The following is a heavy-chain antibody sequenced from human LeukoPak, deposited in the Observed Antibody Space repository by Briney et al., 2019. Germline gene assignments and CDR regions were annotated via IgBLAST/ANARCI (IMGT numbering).Heavy chain of an antibody. Sequence: GGSLRLSCAASGFTFNTYAMNWVRQAPGKGLEWVSAISDSNHNTFYADSVKGRFSISRDNAKTSLYLQMNSLRAEDTAVYYCARHLSGITGYTYGRGIDYWGQGTLVTVSS. CDR3: ARHLSGITGYTYGRGIDY. CDR2: ISDSNHNT. CDR1: GFTFNTYA. J-gene: IGHJ4*02. D-gene: IGHD5-18*01. V-gene: IGHV3-23*01.